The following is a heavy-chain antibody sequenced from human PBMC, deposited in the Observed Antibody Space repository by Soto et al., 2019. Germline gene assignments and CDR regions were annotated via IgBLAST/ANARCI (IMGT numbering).Heavy chain of an antibody. Sequence: QVQLVESGGGVVQPGRSLRLSCAASGFPFSPYTMHWVRQAPGRGLEWVAVISYDGSDKYYADSVKGRITISRDNSKNSLDLQMNSLRAEDTAVYYCARGGGFCGGDCYKGGIDYWGQGTLVTVSS. CDR1: GFPFSPYT. CDR2: ISYDGSDK. D-gene: IGHD2-21*02. CDR3: ARGGGFCGGDCYKGGIDY. J-gene: IGHJ4*02. V-gene: IGHV3-30-3*01.